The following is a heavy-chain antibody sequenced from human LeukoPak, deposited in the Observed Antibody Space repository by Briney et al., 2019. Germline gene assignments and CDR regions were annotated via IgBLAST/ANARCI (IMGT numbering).Heavy chain of an antibody. CDR1: GGSFSGYY. CDR3: ARGHRTFFGVAPLGY. CDR2: INHSGST. D-gene: IGHD3-3*01. Sequence: PSETLSLTCAVYGGSFSGYYWSWIRQPPGKGLEWIGEINHSGSTNYNPSLKSRVTISVDTSKNQFSLKLSSVTAADTAVYYCARGHRTFFGVAPLGYWGQGTLVTVSS. V-gene: IGHV4-34*01. J-gene: IGHJ4*02.